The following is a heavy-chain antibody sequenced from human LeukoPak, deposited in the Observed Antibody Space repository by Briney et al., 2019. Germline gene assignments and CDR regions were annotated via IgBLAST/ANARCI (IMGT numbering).Heavy chain of an antibody. CDR3: ARTIAVAGTPLNGMDV. D-gene: IGHD6-19*01. Sequence: GGSLRLSCAASGFTVSSNYMSWVRQAPGKGLEWVSVIYSGGSTYYADSVKGRFTISRDNSKNTLYLQMNSLRAEDTAVYYCARTIAVAGTPLNGMDVWGQGTTVTVSS. CDR1: GFTVSSNY. V-gene: IGHV3-66*01. CDR2: IYSGGST. J-gene: IGHJ6*02.